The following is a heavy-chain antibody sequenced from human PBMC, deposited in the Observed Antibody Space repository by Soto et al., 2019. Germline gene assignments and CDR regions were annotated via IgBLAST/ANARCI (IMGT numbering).Heavy chain of an antibody. D-gene: IGHD1-1*01. CDR1: GYPLTELS. V-gene: IGHV1-2*04. Sequence: VKVSCKVSGYPLTELSIHWVRQAPGKGLEWMGWINPNSGGTNYAQKFQGWVTMTRDTSISTAYMELSRLRSDDTAVYYCARTRLPRYAFDIWGQGTMVTVSS. CDR2: INPNSGGT. CDR3: ARTRLPRYAFDI. J-gene: IGHJ3*02.